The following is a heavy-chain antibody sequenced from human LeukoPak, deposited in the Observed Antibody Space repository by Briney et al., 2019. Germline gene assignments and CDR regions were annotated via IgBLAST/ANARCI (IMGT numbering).Heavy chain of an antibody. CDR1: GYTFTDYL. J-gene: IGHJ4*02. Sequence: ASVKVSCKASGYTFTDYLMHWVRQAPGQGLEWMGRINPNSGGTNYAQKFQGRVTMTRDTSISTAYMELSRLRSDDTAVYYCAKAYSYTFFEWGLGTLVTVSS. V-gene: IGHV1-2*06. CDR2: INPNSGGT. D-gene: IGHD5-18*01. CDR3: AKAYSYTFFE.